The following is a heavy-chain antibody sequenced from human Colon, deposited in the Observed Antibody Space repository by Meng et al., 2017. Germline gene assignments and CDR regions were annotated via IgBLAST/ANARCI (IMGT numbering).Heavy chain of an antibody. Sequence: VQLQESGPGLVKPSETLSRTCAVSGGSISNPYYSWIRQPPGKGLEWVGYIYSGGHINYNPSLKSRATISIDTSKNQLSLNLTSVTADDTAVYYCARNWVGGGLLFDHWGQGTLVTVSS. D-gene: IGHD3-16*01. V-gene: IGHV4-59*11. J-gene: IGHJ4*02. CDR3: ARNWVGGGLLFDH. CDR1: GGSISNPY. CDR2: IYSGGHI.